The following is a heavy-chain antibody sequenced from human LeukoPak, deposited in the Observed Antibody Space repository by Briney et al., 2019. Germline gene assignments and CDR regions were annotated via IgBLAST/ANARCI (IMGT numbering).Heavy chain of an antibody. D-gene: IGHD6-13*01. J-gene: IGHJ4*02. CDR2: ISYDGSNK. CDR1: GFTFSSYA. V-gene: IGHV3-30-3*01. Sequence: PGGSLRLSCAASGFTFSSYAMHWVRQAPGKGLEWVAVISYDGSNKYYADSVKGRFTISRDNSKNTLYLQVNSLRAEDTAVYYCARNSAAGSALDYWGQGTLVTVSS. CDR3: ARNSAAGSALDY.